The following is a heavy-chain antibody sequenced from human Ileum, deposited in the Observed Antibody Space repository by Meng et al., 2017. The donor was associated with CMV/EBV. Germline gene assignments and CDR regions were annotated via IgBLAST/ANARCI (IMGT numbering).Heavy chain of an antibody. D-gene: IGHD2-15*01. CDR3: AREGSGGLLSGVDS. V-gene: IGHV3-7*01. CDR1: GFTFSIHW. J-gene: IGHJ5*01. CDR2: IKQDGTET. Sequence: GESLKISCAASGFTFSIHWMSWVRQAPGRGLEWVANIKQDGTETYYVGSVRGRFTISRDNAKNSLYLQMNSLGAEDTALYYCAREGSGGLLSGVDSWGQGTLVTVSS.